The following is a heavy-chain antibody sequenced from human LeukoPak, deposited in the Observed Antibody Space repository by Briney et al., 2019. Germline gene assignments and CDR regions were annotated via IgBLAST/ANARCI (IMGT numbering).Heavy chain of an antibody. CDR1: GFTFSNAW. Sequence: GGPLRLSCAASGFTFSNAWMSWVRQAPGKGLEWVGRIKSKTDGGTTDYAAPVKGRFTISRDDSKNTLYLQMNSLKTEDTAVYYCTTVLTYYYGSGSYYKIPFDYWGQGTLVTVSS. J-gene: IGHJ4*02. CDR2: IKSKTDGGTT. CDR3: TTVLTYYYGSGSYYKIPFDY. D-gene: IGHD3-10*01. V-gene: IGHV3-15*01.